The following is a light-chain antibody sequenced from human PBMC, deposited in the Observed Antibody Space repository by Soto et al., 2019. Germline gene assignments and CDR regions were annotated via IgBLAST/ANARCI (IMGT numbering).Light chain of an antibody. CDR1: SSDIGSYNH. V-gene: IGLV2-14*01. CDR3: IAYTGSSTSYV. CDR2: AVS. Sequence: QSALTQPASVSGSPGQSMTISCSGTSSDIGSYNHVAWYQQFPGKSPKLMIYAVSSRPSGVSSRCSGSKSGNTASLTISGLQPQDGADYYCIAYTGSSTSYVFGSGTKVTVL. J-gene: IGLJ1*01.